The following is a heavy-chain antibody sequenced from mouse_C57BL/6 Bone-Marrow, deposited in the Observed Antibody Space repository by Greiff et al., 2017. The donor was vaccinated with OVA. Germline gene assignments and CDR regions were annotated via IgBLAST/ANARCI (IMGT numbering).Heavy chain of an antibody. CDR3: ARRPLRGSAMDY. J-gene: IGHJ4*01. V-gene: IGHV1-55*01. CDR2: VYPGSGST. Sequence: VQLQQSGAELVKPGASVKMSCKASGYTFTSYWITWVKQRPGQGLEWIGDVYPGSGSTNYNEKFKSKATLTVDTSSSTAYMQLSSLTSEDSAVYYCARRPLRGSAMDYWGQGTSVTVSS. CDR1: GYTFTSYW.